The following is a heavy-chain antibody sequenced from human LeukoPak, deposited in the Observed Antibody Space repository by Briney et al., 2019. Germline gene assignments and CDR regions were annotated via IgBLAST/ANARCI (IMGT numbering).Heavy chain of an antibody. V-gene: IGHV1-69*13. CDR3: ARVQDYDFWSGSDY. CDR2: IIPIFGAA. CDR1: GGTFSSYA. D-gene: IGHD3-3*01. J-gene: IGHJ4*02. Sequence: SVKVSCKASGGTFSSYAISWVRQAPGQGLEWMGGIIPIFGAANYAQKFQGRVTITADESTSTAYMELSSLRSEDTAVYYCARVQDYDFWSGSDYWGQGTLVTVSS.